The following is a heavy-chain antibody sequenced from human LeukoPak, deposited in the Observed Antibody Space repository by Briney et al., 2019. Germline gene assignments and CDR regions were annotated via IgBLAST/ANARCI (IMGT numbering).Heavy chain of an antibody. J-gene: IGHJ4*02. CDR3: TRGSLRFLEWLSTTPLDY. V-gene: IGHV3-49*03. Sequence: GGSLRLSCTASGFTFCDYAMSWFRQAPGKGLEWVGFIRSKAYGGTTEYAASVKGRFAISRDDSKSIAYLQMNSLKTEDTAVYYCTRGSLRFLEWLSTTPLDYWGQGTLVTVSS. D-gene: IGHD3-3*01. CDR2: IRSKAYGGTT. CDR1: GFTFCDYA.